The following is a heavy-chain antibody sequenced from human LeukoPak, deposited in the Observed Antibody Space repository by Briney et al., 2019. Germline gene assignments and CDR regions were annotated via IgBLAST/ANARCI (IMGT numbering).Heavy chain of an antibody. CDR1: GFTFGDYA. Sequence: GGSLRLSCTASGFTFGDYAMSWFRQAPGKGLEWVGFIRSKAYGGTTEYAASVKGRFTISRDDSKSIAHLQMNSLQTEATAVNYCTRGEYSSSSDDYWGQGTLVTVS. CDR2: IRSKAYGGTT. D-gene: IGHD6-6*01. V-gene: IGHV3-49*03. J-gene: IGHJ4*02. CDR3: TRGEYSSSSDDY.